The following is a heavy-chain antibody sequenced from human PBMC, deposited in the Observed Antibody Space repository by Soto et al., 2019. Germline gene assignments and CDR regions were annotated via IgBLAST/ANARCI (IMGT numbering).Heavy chain of an antibody. CDR3: TTGTGTGRYFDWLFIDH. D-gene: IGHD3-9*01. CDR1: GFTFSYAW. V-gene: IGHV3-15*01. CDR2: IKSKSDGGTT. J-gene: IGHJ4*02. Sequence: EVQVVESGGGLVKPGGSLRLSCAASGFTFSYAWMTWVRQAPGKGLEWVGRIKSKSDGGTTDYAAPVKGRFAISRDDSKNTLYLQMNSLKIEDTAVYYCTTGTGTGRYFDWLFIDHWGQGTLVTASS.